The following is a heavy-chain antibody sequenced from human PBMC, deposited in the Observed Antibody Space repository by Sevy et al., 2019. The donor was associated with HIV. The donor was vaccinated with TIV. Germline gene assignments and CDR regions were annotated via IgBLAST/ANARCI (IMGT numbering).Heavy chain of an antibody. J-gene: IGHJ1*01. V-gene: IGHV5-51*01. Sequence: GGSLKTPCKGSGYSFTTYWIGWVRQMPGKGLEWMGVIYPDDSDTRYSPSFQGHVTISPDKSISTAYLQWNSLKASDTAMYYCARGYSDTTNFHHWGQGTLVTVSS. D-gene: IGHD1-1*01. CDR3: ARGYSDTTNFHH. CDR1: GYSFTTYW. CDR2: IYPDDSDT.